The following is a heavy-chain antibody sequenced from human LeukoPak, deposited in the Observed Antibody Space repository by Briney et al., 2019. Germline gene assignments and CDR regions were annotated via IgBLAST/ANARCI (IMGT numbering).Heavy chain of an antibody. D-gene: IGHD6-13*01. CDR1: GFTFSNYG. V-gene: IGHV3-33*03. J-gene: IGHJ1*01. CDR2: ISFDGTEK. CDR3: AKVGATAGTLRIEYFQH. Sequence: PGGSLRLSCAASGFTFSNYGMHWVRQAPGKGLEWVAAISFDGTEKYYPDSVKGRFTISRDDSKNTVYLQMNSLRAEDTAVYFCAKVGATAGTLRIEYFQHWGQGTLVTVSS.